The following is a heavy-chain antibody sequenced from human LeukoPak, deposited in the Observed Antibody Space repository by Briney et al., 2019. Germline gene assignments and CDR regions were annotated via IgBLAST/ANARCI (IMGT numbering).Heavy chain of an antibody. CDR3: ARGGYYGSGSFPDY. CDR2: ISVYDGNR. CDR1: GYSFIDYY. V-gene: IGHV1-18*04. D-gene: IGHD3-10*01. J-gene: IGHJ4*02. Sequence: GASVKVSCKASGYSFIDYYMHWLRQAPGQGLEWMGWISVYDGNRNYAQNLQGRVTMTTDTSTSTAYMELRSLRSDDTAVYYCARGGYYGSGSFPDYWGQGTLVTVSS.